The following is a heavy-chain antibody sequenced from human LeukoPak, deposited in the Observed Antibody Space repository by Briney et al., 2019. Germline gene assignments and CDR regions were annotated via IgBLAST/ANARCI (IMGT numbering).Heavy chain of an antibody. J-gene: IGHJ4*02. CDR3: ARVGERSWRFYFDY. CDR1: GFTFGDYY. Sequence: GGSLRLSCAASGFTFGDYYMSWIRQAPGKGLEWVSYISSSGSTIYYADSVKGRFTISRDNAMNSLYLQMNSLRAEDTAVYYCARVGERSWRFYFDYWGQGTLVTVSS. D-gene: IGHD6-13*01. V-gene: IGHV3-11*04. CDR2: ISSSGSTI.